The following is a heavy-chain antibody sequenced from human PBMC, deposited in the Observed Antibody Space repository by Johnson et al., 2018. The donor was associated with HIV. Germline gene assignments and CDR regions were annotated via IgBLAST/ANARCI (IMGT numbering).Heavy chain of an antibody. V-gene: IGHV3-7*05. CDR3: ARKGDAFDI. CDR1: GFIFDDYG. Sequence: EVQLVESGGGVLRPGGSLRLSCEGFGFIFDDYGLNWVRQAPGKGLEWVANINQDGSEKYYVDSVKGRFTVSRDNAKNSLYLQMSSLRAVDTAIYYCARKGDAFDIWGQGTMVTVSS. J-gene: IGHJ3*02. CDR2: INQDGSEK.